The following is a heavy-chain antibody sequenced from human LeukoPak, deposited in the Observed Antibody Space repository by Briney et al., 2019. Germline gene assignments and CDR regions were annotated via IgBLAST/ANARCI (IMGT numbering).Heavy chain of an antibody. J-gene: IGHJ6*03. V-gene: IGHV3-13*01. CDR1: GFTFSSFD. CDR2: IGTASDT. Sequence: GGSLRLSCAASGFTFSSFDMHWVPQPTGRVLGWVSTIGTASDTYYPGSVEGRFTLSRDNAKNSLYLQMNSLTAGDTAVYYCARGPPRGKYYYMDVWGKGTTVTVSS. D-gene: IGHD1-1*01. CDR3: ARGPPRGKYYYMDV.